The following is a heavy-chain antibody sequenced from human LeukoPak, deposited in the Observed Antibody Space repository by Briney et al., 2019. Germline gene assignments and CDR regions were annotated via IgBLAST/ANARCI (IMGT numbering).Heavy chain of an antibody. CDR1: GYSISSGYY. V-gene: IGHV4-38-2*01. CDR3: ARLPFWSGYLKH. D-gene: IGHD3-3*01. Sequence: PSETLSLTCAVSGYSISSGYYWGWIRQPPGKGLEWIGGIYHSGSTYYNPSLKSRVTISVDTSKNQFSLKLSSVTAADTAVYYCARLPFWSGYLKHWGQGTLVTVSS. CDR2: IYHSGST. J-gene: IGHJ4*02.